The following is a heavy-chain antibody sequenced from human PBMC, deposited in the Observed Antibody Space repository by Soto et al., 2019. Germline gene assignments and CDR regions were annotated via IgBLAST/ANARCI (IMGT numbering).Heavy chain of an antibody. CDR2: ISYDGSNK. J-gene: IGHJ5*02. Sequence: PGGSLRLSCAASGCTFSSYGMHWVRQDPGKGLEWVAVISYDGSNKYYADSVKGRFTISRDNSKNTLYLQMNSLRAEDTAVYYCAKDLAPYDSSGPRFDPWGQGTLVTVSS. CDR3: AKDLAPYDSSGPRFDP. D-gene: IGHD3-22*01. CDR1: GCTFSSYG. V-gene: IGHV3-30*18.